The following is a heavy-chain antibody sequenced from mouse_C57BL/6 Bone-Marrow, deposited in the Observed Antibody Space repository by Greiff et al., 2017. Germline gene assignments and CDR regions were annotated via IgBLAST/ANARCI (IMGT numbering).Heavy chain of an antibody. V-gene: IGHV1-19*01. CDR2: INPYNGGT. J-gene: IGHJ2*01. CDR3: ARRRRGFGY. CDR1: GYTFTDYY. D-gene: IGHD2-12*01. Sequence: VQLKESGPVLVKPGASVKMSCKASGYTFTDYYMNWVKQSHGKSLEWIGVINPYNGGTSYNQKFKGKATLTVDKSSSTAYMELNSLTSENSAVYYCARRRRGFGYWGQGTTLTVSS.